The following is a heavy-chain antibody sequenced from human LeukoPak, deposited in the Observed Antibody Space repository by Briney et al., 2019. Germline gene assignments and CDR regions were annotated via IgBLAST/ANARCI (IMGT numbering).Heavy chain of an antibody. CDR3: AKPRDIDSWAFDV. V-gene: IGHV3-30*18. Sequence: GGSLRLSCAASEFTFNNHDMHWVRQAPGKGLEWVAAISYDGRNKYYADSVKGRFAISRDNSKNTLNLQMNSLRTEDTAVFYCAKPRDIDSWAFDVWGQGTMVTVSS. D-gene: IGHD2-15*01. CDR1: EFTFNNHD. J-gene: IGHJ3*01. CDR2: ISYDGRNK.